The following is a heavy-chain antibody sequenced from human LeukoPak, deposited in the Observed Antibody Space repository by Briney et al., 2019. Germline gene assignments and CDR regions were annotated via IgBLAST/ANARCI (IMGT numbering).Heavy chain of an antibody. CDR3: ASGATYYYDSSGYPEYYFDY. V-gene: IGHV4-39*07. CDR2: IYYSGST. Sequence: SETLSLTCTVSGGSISSSSYYWGWIRQPPGKGLEWIGSIYYSGSTYYNPSLKSRVTISVDTSKNQFSLKLSSVTAADTAVYYCASGATYYYDSSGYPEYYFDYWGQGTLVTVSS. D-gene: IGHD3-22*01. J-gene: IGHJ4*02. CDR1: GGSISSSSYY.